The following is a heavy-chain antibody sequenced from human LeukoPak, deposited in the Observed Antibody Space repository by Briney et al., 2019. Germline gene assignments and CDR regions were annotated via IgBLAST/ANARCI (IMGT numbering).Heavy chain of an antibody. CDR2: IYDSGTT. V-gene: IGHV4-4*02. D-gene: IGHD2-8*02. CDR1: GGSILTTNW. Sequence: PSGTLSLTCAVSGGSILTTNWWSWIRQAPGKGLEWIGNIYDSGTTHYNPSLKSRVTISGDTSKNQFSLKLNSVTAADTAIYYCATHRRSGSGGSENAFEIWGQGTMVTVSS. J-gene: IGHJ3*02. CDR3: ATHRRSGSGGSENAFEI.